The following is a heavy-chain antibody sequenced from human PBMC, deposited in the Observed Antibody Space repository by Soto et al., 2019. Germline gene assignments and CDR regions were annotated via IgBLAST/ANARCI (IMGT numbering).Heavy chain of an antibody. CDR2: VESSGRT. V-gene: IGHV4-4*08. Sequence: LSLTCTVSGDSMTKNYRSWSMTNYYXVCWRRQTPGKGLEWIGYVESSGRTESKPSLASRVTLSLDSSQHQFSLXLPPVTTAXRALXFCGRGVYGAYXXYWGQGIPVTVSS. J-gene: IGHJ4*02. D-gene: IGHD3-10*01. CDR3: GRGVYGAYXXY. CDR1: GDSMTKNY.